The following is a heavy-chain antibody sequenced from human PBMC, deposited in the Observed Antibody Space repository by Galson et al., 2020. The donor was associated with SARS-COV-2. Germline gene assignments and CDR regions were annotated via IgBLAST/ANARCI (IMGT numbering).Heavy chain of an antibody. V-gene: IGHV6-1*01. D-gene: IGHD3-10*01. CDR1: GDSVSSKSAA. CDR2: TYYRSKWSS. Sequence: SQTLSLTCAISGDSVSSKSAAWNWIRQSPSRGIEWLGRTYYRSKWSSDYAVTVKSRITVNPDTSKNQFSLQLNSVTPEDTAMYYCVRNFYGSGTYYNNFDSWGQGILVTVSS. CDR3: VRNFYGSGTYYNNFDS. J-gene: IGHJ4*02.